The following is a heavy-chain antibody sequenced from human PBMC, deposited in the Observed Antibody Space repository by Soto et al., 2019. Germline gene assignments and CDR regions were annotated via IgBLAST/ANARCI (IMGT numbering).Heavy chain of an antibody. Sequence: QVQLVQAGAEVKKPGSSVKVSCKASGGTFSTYAISWVRQAPGQGLEWMGGIIPIYGTANYAQKFQGRLTMTADESTSTVYMELSSLRSDDTAVYYCAREDKPGGYTPPGTSGFDSWGQGTQVTVSS. J-gene: IGHJ4*02. V-gene: IGHV1-69*12. D-gene: IGHD5-12*01. CDR2: IIPIYGTA. CDR3: AREDKPGGYTPPGTSGFDS. CDR1: GGTFSTYA.